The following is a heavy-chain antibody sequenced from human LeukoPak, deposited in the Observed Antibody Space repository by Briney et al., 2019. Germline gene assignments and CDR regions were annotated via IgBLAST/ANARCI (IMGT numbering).Heavy chain of an antibody. CDR2: VWYNGKNK. Sequence: GGSLRLSCAASGFTFSSYGIHWVRQAPGKGLEWVAVVWYNGKNKFYGDSVKGRFTISRDNSKNTVDLQMNSLRVEDTAVYYCAKRGTRATHGMDVWGQGTTVTVSS. J-gene: IGHJ6*02. V-gene: IGHV3-33*06. CDR1: GFTFSSYG. D-gene: IGHD3-16*01. CDR3: AKRGTRATHGMDV.